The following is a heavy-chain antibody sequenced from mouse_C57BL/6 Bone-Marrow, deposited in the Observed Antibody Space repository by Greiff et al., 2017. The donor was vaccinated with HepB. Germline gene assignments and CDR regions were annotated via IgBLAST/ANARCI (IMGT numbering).Heavy chain of an antibody. V-gene: IGHV1-69*01. D-gene: IGHD2-4*01. CDR1: GYTFTSYG. Sequence: QVQLQQPGAELVMPGASVKLSCKASGYTFTSYGMPWVKQRPGQGLEWIAEIDPSDSYTNYNETLKGRSTFTVDKSTSTAYMQLSSLTSEDAAVYYCARSYDYDFDFWGRGTGLTVTA. CDR3: ARSYDYDFDF. J-gene: IGHJ2*03. CDR2: IDPSDSYT.